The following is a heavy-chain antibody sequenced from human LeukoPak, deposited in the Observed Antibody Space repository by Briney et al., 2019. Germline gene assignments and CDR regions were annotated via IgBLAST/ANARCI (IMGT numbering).Heavy chain of an antibody. Sequence: PGGSLRLSCAASGIIVSNNYMSWVRQAPGKGLEWVSVIYNGVSTFYAGSVKGRFTISSDNSKNTLYLQMNSLRAEDTAVYYCARDTRPGSGFLHYYYIDIWGAGTTVTVS. D-gene: IGHD6-19*01. CDR2: IYNGVST. CDR3: ARDTRPGSGFLHYYYIDI. J-gene: IGHJ6*03. CDR1: GIIVSNNY. V-gene: IGHV3-53*01.